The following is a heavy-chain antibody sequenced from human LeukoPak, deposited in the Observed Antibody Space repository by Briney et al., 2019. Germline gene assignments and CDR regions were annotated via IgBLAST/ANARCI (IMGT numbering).Heavy chain of an antibody. CDR1: GYTFTSYG. Sequence: ASVKVSCKASGYTFTSYGISWVRQAPGQGLEWMGWISAYNGNTNYAQKLQGRVTMTTDTSTSTAYMELRSLRSDDTAVYYCASSYDSSGYYYVSAFDIWGQGTMVTVSS. J-gene: IGHJ3*02. D-gene: IGHD3-22*01. CDR2: ISAYNGNT. CDR3: ASSYDSSGYYYVSAFDI. V-gene: IGHV1-18*01.